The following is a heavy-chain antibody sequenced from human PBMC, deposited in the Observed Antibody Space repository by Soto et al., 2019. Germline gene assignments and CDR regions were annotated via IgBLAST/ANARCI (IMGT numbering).Heavy chain of an antibody. Sequence: ESGGGVVLPGRSLRLSCAGSGFTFRRHAVHWVRQAPGKGLEWVAVISSDGSARYYLDSVKGRFTSSRDNSKNTVFLQLNSLSYEDTAVYYCARSRSGAVADSFDSWGQGTLVTVST. V-gene: IGHV3-30*04. CDR2: ISSDGSAR. J-gene: IGHJ4*02. CDR1: GFTFRRHA. CDR3: ARSRSGAVADSFDS. D-gene: IGHD3-10*01.